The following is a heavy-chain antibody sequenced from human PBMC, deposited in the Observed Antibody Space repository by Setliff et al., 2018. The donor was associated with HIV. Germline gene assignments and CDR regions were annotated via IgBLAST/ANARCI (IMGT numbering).Heavy chain of an antibody. CDR1: GGSFSGYY. Sequence: SETLSLTCTVYGGSFSGYYWTWIRQPPGKGLEWIGEINHSGGSTNFNPSLKSRVTISVDSSKKQFSLKLNSVTAADTAVYYCERGGQSSGYAIEYWGQGTLGTVS. J-gene: IGHJ4*02. CDR3: ERGGQSSGYAIEY. D-gene: IGHD5-12*01. CDR2: INHSGGST. V-gene: IGHV4-34*01.